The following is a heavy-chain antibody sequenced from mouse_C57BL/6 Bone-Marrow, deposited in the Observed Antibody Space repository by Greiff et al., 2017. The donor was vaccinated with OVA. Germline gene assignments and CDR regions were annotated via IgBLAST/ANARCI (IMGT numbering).Heavy chain of an antibody. CDR3: ARESTVVAKGSYAMDY. V-gene: IGHV1-52*01. CDR2: IDPSDSET. J-gene: IGHJ4*01. CDR1: GYTFTSYW. Sequence: QVQLQQPGAELVRPGSSVKLSCKASGYTFTSYWMHWVKQRPIKGLEWIGNIDPSDSETHYNQKFKDKATLTVDKSSSTAYMQLSSLTSEDSAVYYCARESTVVAKGSYAMDYWGQGTAVTVSS. D-gene: IGHD1-1*01.